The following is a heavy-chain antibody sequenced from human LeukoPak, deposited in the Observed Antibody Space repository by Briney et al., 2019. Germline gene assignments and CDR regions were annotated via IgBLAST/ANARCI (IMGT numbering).Heavy chain of an antibody. CDR1: GITLSNYG. J-gene: IGHJ4*02. Sequence: GGSLRLSCAVSGITLSNYGMSWVRQAPGKGLEWVAGLSGSGGGTNYADSVQGRFTISRDNPKNTLYLQMNSLRVEDTAVYFCAKRGVVIRVFLVGFHKEAYYFDSWGQGALVTVSS. D-gene: IGHD3-10*01. V-gene: IGHV3-23*01. CDR2: LSGSGGGT. CDR3: AKRGVVIRVFLVGFHKEAYYFDS.